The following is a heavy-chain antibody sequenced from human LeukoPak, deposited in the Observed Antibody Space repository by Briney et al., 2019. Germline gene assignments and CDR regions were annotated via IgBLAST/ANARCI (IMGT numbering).Heavy chain of an antibody. CDR3: ASHRRSHGAEY. CDR1: GGSFEHYY. V-gene: IGHV4-59*01. J-gene: IGHJ4*02. CDR2: VYYSGST. Sequence: SETLSLTCTVSGGSFEHYYWSWIRQPPGKGLGWIGYVYYSGSTDYNPSLKSRLTISVDTSKNQFSLKLSSVTAADTAIYYCASHRRSHGAEYWGQGTLVTVSS. D-gene: IGHD5-18*01.